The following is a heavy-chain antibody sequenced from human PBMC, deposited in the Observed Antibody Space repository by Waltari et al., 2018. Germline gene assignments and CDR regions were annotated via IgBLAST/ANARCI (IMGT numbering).Heavy chain of an antibody. Sequence: EVQLVESGGGLVKPGGSLRLSCAASGFTFSSYSMNWVRQAPGKGLEWVSSISSSSSYIYYADSVKGRFTISRDNAKNSLYLQMNSLRAEDTAVYYCARDVSGRSSGWVYYYYGMDVWGQGTTVTVSS. D-gene: IGHD6-19*01. CDR2: ISSSSSYI. CDR1: GFTFSSYS. J-gene: IGHJ6*02. CDR3: ARDVSGRSSGWVYYYYGMDV. V-gene: IGHV3-21*01.